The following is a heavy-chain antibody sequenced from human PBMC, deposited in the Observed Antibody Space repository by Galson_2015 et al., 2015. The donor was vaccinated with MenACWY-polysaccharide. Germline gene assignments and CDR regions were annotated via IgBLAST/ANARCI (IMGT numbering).Heavy chain of an antibody. Sequence: SLRLSCAASGFTFSNYRMSWVSQAPGKGLEWVASIKPDGSDKYYVDSVKGRFIISRDNAQNSLFLQMSNLRAEDTAVYYCARLFGGVTTYDYWGQGTLVTVSS. CDR1: GFTFSNYR. J-gene: IGHJ4*02. CDR2: IKPDGSDK. D-gene: IGHD3-16*01. V-gene: IGHV3-7*01. CDR3: ARLFGGVTTYDY.